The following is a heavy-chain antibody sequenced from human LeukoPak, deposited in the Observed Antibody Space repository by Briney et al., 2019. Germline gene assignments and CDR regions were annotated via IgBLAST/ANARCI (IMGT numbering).Heavy chain of an antibody. J-gene: IGHJ3*02. CDR3: ARCQTGGYYDSSGYSDAFDI. Sequence: SETLSLTCTVSGGSVSSGSYYWSWIRQPPGKGLEWIGYIYYSGSTNYNPSLKSRVTISVDTSKNQFSLKLSSVTAADTAVYYCARCQTGGYYDSSGYSDAFDIWGQGTMVTVSS. D-gene: IGHD3-22*01. V-gene: IGHV4-61*01. CDR1: GGSVSSGSYY. CDR2: IYYSGST.